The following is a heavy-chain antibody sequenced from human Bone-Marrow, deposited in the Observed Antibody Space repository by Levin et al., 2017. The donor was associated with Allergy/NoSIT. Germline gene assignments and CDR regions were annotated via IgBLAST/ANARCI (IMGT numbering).Heavy chain of an antibody. Sequence: LSLPCVGSGFTFSTYNMHWVRQAPGKGLEWISSITSRSTYLYYADSVKGRFTISRDNVENSLSLQMNSLGAEDTAVYYCARGITFYYDGSGYFEDLWGRGTLVTVSS. CDR1: GFTFSTYN. CDR2: ITSRSTYL. D-gene: IGHD3-22*01. J-gene: IGHJ2*01. V-gene: IGHV3-21*01. CDR3: ARGITFYYDGSGYFEDL.